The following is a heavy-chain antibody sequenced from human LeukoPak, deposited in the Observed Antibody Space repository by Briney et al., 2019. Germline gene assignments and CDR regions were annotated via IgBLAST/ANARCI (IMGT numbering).Heavy chain of an antibody. CDR1: GYSFTSHD. Sequence: GASVKVSCKASGYSFTSHDITWVRQAPGQGLEWMGWISTYNGNTKYEQNLQGRVTMTRNTSISTAYMELSSLRSEDTAVYYCARGLEYYYDSSGYYGYEDIWGQGTMVTVSS. CDR3: ARGLEYYYDSSGYYGYEDI. CDR2: ISTYNGNT. V-gene: IGHV1-8*01. D-gene: IGHD3-22*01. J-gene: IGHJ3*02.